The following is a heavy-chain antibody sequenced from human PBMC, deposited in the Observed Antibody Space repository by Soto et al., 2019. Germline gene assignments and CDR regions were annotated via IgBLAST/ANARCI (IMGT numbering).Heavy chain of an antibody. Sequence: QVQLVQSGAEVKKPGASVKVSCKASGYTFTSYGIRWVRQAPGQGLEWMGWISAYNGNTNYAQKLQGRVTMTTDTSTSTAYMELRSLRSDDTAVYYCARDRDYYGSGSSPFDYWGQGTLVTVSS. J-gene: IGHJ4*02. CDR2: ISAYNGNT. V-gene: IGHV1-18*04. CDR1: GYTFTSYG. CDR3: ARDRDYYGSGSSPFDY. D-gene: IGHD3-10*01.